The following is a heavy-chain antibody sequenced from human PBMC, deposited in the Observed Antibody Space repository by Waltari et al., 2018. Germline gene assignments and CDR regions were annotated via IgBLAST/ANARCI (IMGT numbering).Heavy chain of an antibody. D-gene: IGHD6-13*01. CDR1: GGSFSGYY. Sequence: QVQLQQWGAGLLKPSETLSLTCAGYGGSFSGYYWSWIRQPPGKGLEWIGEINHSGSTNYNPSLKSRVTISVDTSKNQFSLKLSSVTAADTAVYYCARSSWLYYYYGMDVWGQGTTVTVSS. V-gene: IGHV4-34*01. CDR3: ARSSWLYYYYGMDV. J-gene: IGHJ6*02. CDR2: INHSGST.